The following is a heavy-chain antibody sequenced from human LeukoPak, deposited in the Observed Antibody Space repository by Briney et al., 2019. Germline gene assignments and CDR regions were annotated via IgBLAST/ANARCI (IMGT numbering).Heavy chain of an antibody. CDR1: GYTFTGFY. CDR2: INPNSGGT. V-gene: IGHV1-2*02. CDR3: ATGGPAHHYGGDSIYYFDY. D-gene: IGHD4-23*01. Sequence: GASVKVSCKASGYTFTGFYIHWVRQAPGQGLEWMGWINPNSGGTSYAQKFQGRVTMTRDTSISTADMELSRLRSDDTAAYYCATGGPAHHYGGDSIYYFDYWGQGTLVTVSS. J-gene: IGHJ4*02.